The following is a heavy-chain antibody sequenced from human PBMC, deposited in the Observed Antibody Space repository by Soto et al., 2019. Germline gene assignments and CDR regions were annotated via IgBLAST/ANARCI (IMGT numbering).Heavy chain of an antibody. J-gene: IGHJ4*02. CDR1: GGSFSGYY. CDR2: INHSGST. V-gene: IGHV4-34*01. CDR3: ARGRGSAGKPRGFDY. D-gene: IGHD6-13*01. Sequence: SETLSLTCAVYGGSFSGYYWSWIRQPPGKGLEWIGEINHSGSTNYNPSLKSRVTISVDTSKNQFSLKLSSVTAADTAVYYCARGRGSAGKPRGFDYWGQGTLVTVSS.